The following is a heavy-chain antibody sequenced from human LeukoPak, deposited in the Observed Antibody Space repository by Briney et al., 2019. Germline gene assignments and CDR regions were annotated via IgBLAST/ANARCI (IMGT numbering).Heavy chain of an antibody. D-gene: IGHD3-22*01. Sequence: ASVKVSCKTSGYTFTTYAISWVRQAPGQGLEWMGWISAYKGNTDYAQKFQGRVTMTTDTSTSTVYMELRSLRSDDTAVYYCARDDPEFANTMIVADWGQGTLVTVSS. CDR2: ISAYKGNT. V-gene: IGHV1-18*01. CDR3: ARDDPEFANTMIVAD. CDR1: GYTFTTYA. J-gene: IGHJ4*02.